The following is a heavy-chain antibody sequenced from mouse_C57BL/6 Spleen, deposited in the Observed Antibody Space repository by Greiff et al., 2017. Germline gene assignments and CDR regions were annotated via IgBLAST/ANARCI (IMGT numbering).Heavy chain of an antibody. D-gene: IGHD3-3*01. V-gene: IGHV1-15*01. J-gene: IGHJ3*01. CDR1: GYTFTDYE. CDR2: IDPETGGT. Sequence: QVQLQQSGAELVRPGASVTLSCKASGYTFTDYEMHWVKQTPVHGLEWIGAIDPETGGTAYNQKFKGKAILTADKSSSTAYMELRGLTSEDSAVYYCKRRGRFAYWGQGTLVTVSA. CDR3: KRRGRFAY.